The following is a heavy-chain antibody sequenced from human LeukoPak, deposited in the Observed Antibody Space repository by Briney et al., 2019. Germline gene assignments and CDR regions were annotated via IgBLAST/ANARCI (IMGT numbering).Heavy chain of an antibody. CDR1: GYTFTGNY. Sequence: ASVKVSCKASGYTFTGNYMHWVRQAPGQGLEWMGWINPNSGGTNYAQKFQGRVTMTRDTSISTAYMELSRLRSDDTAVYYCARASLGRSSTSCSGYWGQGTLVTVSS. D-gene: IGHD2-2*01. V-gene: IGHV1-2*02. CDR2: INPNSGGT. J-gene: IGHJ4*02. CDR3: ARASLGRSSTSCSGY.